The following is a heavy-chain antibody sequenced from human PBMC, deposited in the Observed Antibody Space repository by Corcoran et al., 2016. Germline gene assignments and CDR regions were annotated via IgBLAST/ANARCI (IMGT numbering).Heavy chain of an antibody. Sequence: EVQLVQSGAEVKKPGESLKISCKGSGYSFTSYWIGWVRQMPGKGLEWMEIIYPGYSETRYSPYFHGQVTISADKSISTAYLQWSSLKASGTAMYYCARQVVVVPAAPAFDIWGQGTMVTVSS. V-gene: IGHV5-51*01. J-gene: IGHJ3*02. D-gene: IGHD2-2*01. CDR2: IYPGYSET. CDR3: ARQVVVVPAAPAFDI. CDR1: GYSFTSYW.